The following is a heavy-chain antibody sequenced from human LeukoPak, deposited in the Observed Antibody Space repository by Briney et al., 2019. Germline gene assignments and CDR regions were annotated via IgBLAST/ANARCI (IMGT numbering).Heavy chain of an antibody. CDR2: ISGGGGSI. D-gene: IGHD4/OR15-4a*01. J-gene: IGHJ4*02. CDR3: ARRAGAYSHPYDY. Sequence: GGSLRLSCAASGFTFSSYAMSWVRQAPGKGLEWVSAISGGGGSIYFADSVKGRFTISRDNSKNTLYLQMNSLRAEDTAVYYCARRAGAYSHPYDYWGQGTLVTVSS. V-gene: IGHV3-23*01. CDR1: GFTFSSYA.